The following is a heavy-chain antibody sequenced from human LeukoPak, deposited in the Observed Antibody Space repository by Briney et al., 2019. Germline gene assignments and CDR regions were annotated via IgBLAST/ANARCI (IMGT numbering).Heavy chain of an antibody. CDR1: GFTFSSYS. D-gene: IGHD6-6*01. J-gene: IGHJ6*02. Sequence: GGSLRLSCAASGFTFSSYSMNWVRQAPGKGLEWVSTISGSAGNTYYGDSVKGRFTISRDNSKNTLFLQMNSLRAADTAVYYCAKDSSSSNHYYGMDVWGQGTTVTVSS. V-gene: IGHV3-23*01. CDR3: AKDSSSSNHYYGMDV. CDR2: ISGSAGNT.